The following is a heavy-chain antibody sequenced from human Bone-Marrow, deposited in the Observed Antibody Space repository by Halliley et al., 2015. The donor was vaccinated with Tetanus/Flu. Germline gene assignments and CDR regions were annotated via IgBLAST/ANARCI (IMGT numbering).Heavy chain of an antibody. D-gene: IGHD5-12*01. V-gene: IGHV3-9*01. Sequence: SLRLSCAASGFTFEYFAMHWVRQAPGKGLEWVSGINWDSGSKDYADSVKGRFTISRDNAKNSLFLQMNSLRPEDTALYYCVKDIGRGTHSGSANYIGMGVWGQGPTVIVSS. J-gene: IGHJ6*02. CDR1: GFTFEYFA. CDR2: INWDSGSK. CDR3: VKDIGRGTHSGSANYIGMGV.